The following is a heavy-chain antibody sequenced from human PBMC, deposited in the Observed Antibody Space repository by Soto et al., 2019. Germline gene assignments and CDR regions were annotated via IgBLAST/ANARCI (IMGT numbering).Heavy chain of an antibody. CDR3: ASGSGWFDP. V-gene: IGHV4-31*03. CDR1: GGSISSGVYY. CDR2: IYYSGST. Sequence: ASETLSLTCTVSGGSISSGVYYWSWIRQHPGKGLEWIGYIYYSGSTYYNPSLKSRVTISVDSSKNQFSLKLSSVTAADTAVYYCASGSGWFDPWGQGTLVTVSS. D-gene: IGHD3-3*01. J-gene: IGHJ5*02.